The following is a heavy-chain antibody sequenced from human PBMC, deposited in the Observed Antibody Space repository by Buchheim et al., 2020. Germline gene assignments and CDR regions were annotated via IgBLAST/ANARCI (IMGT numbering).Heavy chain of an antibody. D-gene: IGHD2-15*01. V-gene: IGHV3-20*04. J-gene: IGHJ4*02. CDR2: ISWHSSNI. Sequence: VRLVESGGGVVRPGGSLRLSCVASGFNFDDFAMSWVRDIEGKGLEWVAGISWHSSNIDYSDAVKGRFTISRDNAKNSFYLQMNSLRVGDTALYYCARGLYCSGGSCYSVSHWGQGAL. CDR1: GFNFDDFA. CDR3: ARGLYCSGGSCYSVSH.